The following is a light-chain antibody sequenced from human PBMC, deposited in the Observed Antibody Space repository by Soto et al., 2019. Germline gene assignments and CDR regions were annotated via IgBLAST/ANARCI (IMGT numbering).Light chain of an antibody. CDR1: SSDVGGYKY. Sequence: QSALTQPPSASGSPGQSVTLSCTGTSSDVGGYKYVSWYQQHPGKAPKLMIYEVSKRPSGVPDRFSGSKSGNTASLAVAGLQAEDEADYCCSSYAGSNNWVFGGGTKLTVL. J-gene: IGLJ3*02. CDR3: SSYAGSNNWV. CDR2: EVS. V-gene: IGLV2-8*01.